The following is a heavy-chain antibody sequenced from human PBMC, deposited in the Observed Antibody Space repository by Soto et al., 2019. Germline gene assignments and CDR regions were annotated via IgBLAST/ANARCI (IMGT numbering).Heavy chain of an antibody. Sequence: SETLSLTCTVSGGSISSGGYYWSWIRQHPGKCLEWIGYIYYSGSTYYNPSLKSRVTISVDTSKNQFSLKLSSVTAADTAVYYCARGPQFYYDSSGYPAYFDYWGQGTLVTVSS. J-gene: IGHJ4*02. D-gene: IGHD3-22*01. CDR2: IYYSGST. V-gene: IGHV4-31*03. CDR1: GGSISSGGYY. CDR3: ARGPQFYYDSSGYPAYFDY.